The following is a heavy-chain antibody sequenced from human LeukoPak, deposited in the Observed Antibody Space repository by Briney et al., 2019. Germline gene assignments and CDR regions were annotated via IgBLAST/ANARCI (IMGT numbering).Heavy chain of an antibody. J-gene: IGHJ4*02. CDR1: GGSVSSGGYY. CDR3: ARAPRGYSYGSFDY. V-gene: IGHV4-31*03. D-gene: IGHD5-18*01. Sequence: PSETLSLTCTVSGGSVSSGGYYWSWIRQHPGKGLEWIGYIHYSGSTYYNPSLKSRVTISVDTSKNQFSLKLSSVTAADTAVYYCARAPRGYSYGSFDYWGQGTLVTVSS. CDR2: IHYSGST.